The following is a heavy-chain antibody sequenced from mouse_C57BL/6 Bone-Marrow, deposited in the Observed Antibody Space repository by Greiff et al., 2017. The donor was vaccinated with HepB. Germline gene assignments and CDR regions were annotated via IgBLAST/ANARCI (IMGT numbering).Heavy chain of an antibody. Sequence: DVKLLESGGGLVQPGRSLRLSCATSGFTFSDFYMEWVRQAPGKGLEWIAVSSNKANDYTTEYSAYVKGRFTVSRDTSPSILYLQMNALRAEDTAIYYCASDAKGAFDYWGQGTTLTVAS. CDR2: SSNKANDYTT. J-gene: IGHJ2*01. CDR3: ASDAKGAFDY. V-gene: IGHV7-1*01. CDR1: GFTFSDFY.